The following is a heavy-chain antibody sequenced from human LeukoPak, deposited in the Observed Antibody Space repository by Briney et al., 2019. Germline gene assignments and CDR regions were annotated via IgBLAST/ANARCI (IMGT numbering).Heavy chain of an antibody. J-gene: IGHJ4*02. CDR1: GFTFSSYA. Sequence: GRSLRLSCAASGFTFSSYAMHWVRQAPGKGLEWVAVISYDGSNKYYADSVKGRFTISRDNSKNTLYLQMNSLRAEDTAVYYWARGKPGTGDYWGQGTLVPSPQ. D-gene: IGHD1-7*01. CDR2: ISYDGSNK. V-gene: IGHV3-30-3*01. CDR3: ARGKPGTGDY.